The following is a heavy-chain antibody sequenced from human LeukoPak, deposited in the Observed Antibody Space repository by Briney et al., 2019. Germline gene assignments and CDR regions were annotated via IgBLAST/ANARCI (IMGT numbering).Heavy chain of an antibody. D-gene: IGHD5-12*01. V-gene: IGHV3-30*02. CDR1: GFTFSSYG. J-gene: IGHJ4*02. CDR3: ARDGDIVATTYDY. Sequence: GGSLRLSCAASGFTFSSYGMHWVRQAPGKGLEWVAFIRYDGSNKYYADSVKGRFTISRDNSKNTLYLQMNSLRAEDTAVYYCARDGDIVATTYDYWGQGTLVTVSS. CDR2: IRYDGSNK.